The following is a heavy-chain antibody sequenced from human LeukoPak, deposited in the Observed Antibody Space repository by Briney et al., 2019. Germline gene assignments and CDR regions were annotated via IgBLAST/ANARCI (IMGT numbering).Heavy chain of an antibody. CDR3: ARDEKVHGYFDY. CDR2: IWYDGSNK. V-gene: IGHV3-33*01. CDR1: GFTFSSYG. Sequence: PGRSLRLSCAASGFTFSSYGMHWVRQAPGKGLEWVAVIWYDGSNKYYADSVKGRFTISRDNSKNTLYLQMNSLRADDTAVYYCARDEKVHGYFDYWGQGTLVTVSS. D-gene: IGHD3-10*01. J-gene: IGHJ4*02.